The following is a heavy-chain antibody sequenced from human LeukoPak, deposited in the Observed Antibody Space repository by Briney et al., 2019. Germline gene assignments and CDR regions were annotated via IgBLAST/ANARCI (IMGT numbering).Heavy chain of an antibody. CDR3: ARVSGSYFSYYFDY. D-gene: IGHD1-26*01. CDR2: IYYSGST. J-gene: IGHJ4*02. Sequence: PSETLSLTCTVSGGSISSYYWSWIRQPPGKGLEWIGYIYYSGSTNYNPSLKSRVTISVDTSKNQFSLKLSSVTAADTAVHYCARVSGSYFSYYFDYWDQGTLVTVSS. CDR1: GGSISSYY. V-gene: IGHV4-59*01.